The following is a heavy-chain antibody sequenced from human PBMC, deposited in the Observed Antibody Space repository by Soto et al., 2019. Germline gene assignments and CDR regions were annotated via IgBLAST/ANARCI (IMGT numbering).Heavy chain of an antibody. CDR2: ISAYNGNT. Sequence: SVKVSCKASGYTFTSYGISWVRQAPGQGLEWMGWISAYNGNTNYAQKLQGRVTMTTDTSTSTADMELRSLRSDDTAVYYCARDGELRGYSSSFIYGSGSLFGIHYWGQGTLVAVSS. CDR1: GYTFTSYG. D-gene: IGHD3-10*01. V-gene: IGHV1-18*04. CDR3: ARDGELRGYSSSFIYGSGSLFGIHY. J-gene: IGHJ4*02.